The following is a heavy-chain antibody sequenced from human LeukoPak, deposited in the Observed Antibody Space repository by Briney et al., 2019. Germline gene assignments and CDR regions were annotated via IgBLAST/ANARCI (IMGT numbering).Heavy chain of an antibody. J-gene: IGHJ4*02. Sequence: SETLSLTCTVSGGTISGYYWSWLRQPPGKGLEWVGYIYYSGSTNYNPSLKSRVTISVDRSKNQFSLKLSYVTAADTAVYYCARLGEGYSGYDFLDYWGQGTLVTVSS. V-gene: IGHV4-59*08. CDR3: ARLGEGYSGYDFLDY. D-gene: IGHD5-12*01. CDR1: GGTISGYY. CDR2: IYYSGST.